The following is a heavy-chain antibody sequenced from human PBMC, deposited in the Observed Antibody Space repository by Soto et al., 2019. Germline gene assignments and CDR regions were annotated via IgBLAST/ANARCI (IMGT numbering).Heavy chain of an antibody. CDR1: GYTFTNYA. CDR3: ARDCTGGSCYSHFDL. Sequence: GASVKVSCKASGYTFTNYAIHWVLQAPGQRPEWLGWINAGDGSTRYSEDFQGRVTITRDTSANTAYMELSSLRSEDTALYYCARDCTGGSCYSHFDLWGQGALVTVSS. CDR2: INAGDGST. V-gene: IGHV1-3*03. D-gene: IGHD2-15*01. J-gene: IGHJ4*02.